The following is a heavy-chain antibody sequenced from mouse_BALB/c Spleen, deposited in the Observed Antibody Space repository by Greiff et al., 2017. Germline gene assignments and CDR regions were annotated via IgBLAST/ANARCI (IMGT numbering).Heavy chain of an antibody. V-gene: IGHV14-4*02. Sequence: VQLKQSGAELVRSGASVKLSCTASGFNIKDYYMHWVKQRPEQGLEWIGWIDPENGDTEYAPKFQGKATMTADTSSNTAYLQLSSLTSEDTAVYYCNSNYDGTEYFDVWGAGTTVTVSS. J-gene: IGHJ1*01. CDR3: NSNYDGTEYFDV. CDR1: GFNIKDYY. CDR2: IDPENGDT. D-gene: IGHD2-4*01.